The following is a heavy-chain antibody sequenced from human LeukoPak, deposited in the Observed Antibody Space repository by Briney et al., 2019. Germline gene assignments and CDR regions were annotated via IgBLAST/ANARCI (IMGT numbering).Heavy chain of an antibody. CDR1: GGSISSGGYY. CDR3: ARDGSGWYNAFDI. V-gene: IGHV4-31*03. Sequence: SETLSLTCTVSGGSISSGGYYWSWIRQHPGKGLEWIGYIYYSGSTYYNPSLKSRVTISVDTSKNQFSLKLSSVTAADTAVYYCARDGSGWYNAFDIWGQGTMATVSS. CDR2: IYYSGST. D-gene: IGHD6-19*01. J-gene: IGHJ3*02.